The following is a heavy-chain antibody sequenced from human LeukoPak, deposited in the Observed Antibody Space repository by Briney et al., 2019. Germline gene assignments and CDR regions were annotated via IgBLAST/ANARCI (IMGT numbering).Heavy chain of an antibody. CDR1: GFTFSSYG. J-gene: IGHJ4*02. Sequence: PGGSLRLSCAASGFTFSSYGMQWVRQAPGKGLEWVAVISYDGSKRYYADSVKGLFTISRDNSKNTLYLQTNSLRAEDTAVYYCARDLRRIADYYFDFWGQGTLVTVSS. V-gene: IGHV3-30*03. D-gene: IGHD6-13*01. CDR3: ARDLRRIADYYFDF. CDR2: ISYDGSKR.